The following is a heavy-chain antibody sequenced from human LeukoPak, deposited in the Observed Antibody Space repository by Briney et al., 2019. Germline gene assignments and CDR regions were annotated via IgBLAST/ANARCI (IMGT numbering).Heavy chain of an antibody. CDR1: GYTFTSYY. CDR3: ARLFGELLLPSDHFYYMDV. Sequence: ASVKVSCKASGYTFTSYYMHWVRQAPGQGLEWMGIINPSGGSTSYAQKFQGRVTMTRDTSTSTVYMGLSSLRSEDTAVYYCARLFGELLLPSDHFYYMDVWGKGTAVTVSS. D-gene: IGHD3-10*02. CDR2: INPSGGST. V-gene: IGHV1-46*01. J-gene: IGHJ6*03.